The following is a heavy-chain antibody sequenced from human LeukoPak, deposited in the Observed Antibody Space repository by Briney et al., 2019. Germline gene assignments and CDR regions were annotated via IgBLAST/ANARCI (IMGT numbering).Heavy chain of an antibody. CDR2: ISSSSSYI. CDR3: AGGGRWELLSLHFDY. J-gene: IGHJ4*02. CDR1: GFTFSSYS. Sequence: GGSLRLSCAASGFTFSSYSMNWVRQAPGKGLEWVSSISSSSSYIYYADSVKGRFTISRDNAKNSLYLQMNSLRAEDTAVYYCAGGGRWELLSLHFDYWGQGTLVTVSS. V-gene: IGHV3-21*01. D-gene: IGHD1-26*01.